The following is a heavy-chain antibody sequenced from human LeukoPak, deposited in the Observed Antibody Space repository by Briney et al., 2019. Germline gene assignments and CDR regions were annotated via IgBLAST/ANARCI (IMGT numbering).Heavy chain of an antibody. Sequence: GGSLRLSCAASGFSVTNNYMTWFRQSPGKGLAWVSHIYADGTTFYTDSAKGRFTLSRDNPQNTLFLQLSSLRVDDTAIYYCAKGTSGYYDVWGRGARVTVAA. D-gene: IGHD3-10*01. J-gene: IGHJ2*01. CDR2: IYADGTT. CDR1: GFSVTNNY. V-gene: IGHV3-53*01. CDR3: AKGTSGYYDV.